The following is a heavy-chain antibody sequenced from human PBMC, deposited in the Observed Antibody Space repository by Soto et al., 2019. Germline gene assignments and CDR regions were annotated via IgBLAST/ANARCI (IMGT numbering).Heavy chain of an antibody. V-gene: IGHV3-9*01. J-gene: IGHJ5*02. CDR3: AKDIAGAIVVVVAATRESWFDP. CDR1: GFTFDDYA. CDR2: ISWNSGSI. Sequence: EVQLVESGGGLVQPGRSLRLSCAASGFTFDDYAMHWVRQAPGKGLEWVSGISWNSGSIGYADSVKGRFTISRDNAKNSLYLQMNSPRAEDTALYYCAKDIAGAIVVVVAATRESWFDPWGQGTLVTVSS. D-gene: IGHD2-15*01.